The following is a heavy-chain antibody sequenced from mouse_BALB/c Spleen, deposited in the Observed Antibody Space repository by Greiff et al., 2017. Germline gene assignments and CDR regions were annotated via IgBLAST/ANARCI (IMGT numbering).Heavy chain of an antibody. CDR3: ANSYYGNYWYFDV. J-gene: IGHJ1*01. V-gene: IGHV1-4*02. CDR2: INPSSGYT. D-gene: IGHD2-10*01. Sequence: VQVVESAAELARPGASVKMSCKASGYTFTSYTMHWVKQRPGQGLEWIGYINPSSGYTEYNQKFKDKTTLTADKSSSTAYMQLSSLTSEDSAVYYCANSYYGNYWYFDVWGAGTTVTVSS. CDR1: GYTFTSYT.